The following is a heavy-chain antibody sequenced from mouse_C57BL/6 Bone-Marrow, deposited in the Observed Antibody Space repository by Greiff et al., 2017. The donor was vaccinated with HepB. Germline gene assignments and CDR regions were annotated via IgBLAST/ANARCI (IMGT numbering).Heavy chain of an antibody. J-gene: IGHJ4*01. CDR1: GFTFSDAW. V-gene: IGHV6-6*01. CDR2: IRNKANNHAT. D-gene: IGHD2-3*01. Sequence: EVKLMESGGGLVQPGGSMKLSCAASGFTFSDAWMDWVRQSPEKGLEWVAEIRNKANNHATYYAESVKGRFTISRDDSKSSVYLQMNSLRAEDTGIYYCTRYDGYSYYYAMDYWGQGTSVTVSS. CDR3: TRYDGYSYYYAMDY.